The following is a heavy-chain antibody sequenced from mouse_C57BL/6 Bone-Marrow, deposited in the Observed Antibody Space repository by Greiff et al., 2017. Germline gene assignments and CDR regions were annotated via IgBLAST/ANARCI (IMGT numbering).Heavy chain of an antibody. CDR1: GYTFTSYW. J-gene: IGHJ1*03. V-gene: IGHV1-64*01. Sequence: QVQLQQPGAELVKPGASVKLSCKASGYTFTSYWMHWVKQRPGQGLEWIGMIHPNSGSTNYNEKFKSKATLTVDKSSSTAYMQLSSLTSEDSAVYYCARRLCSSHCYFDVWGTGTTVTVSS. D-gene: IGHD1-1*01. CDR3: ARRLCSSHCYFDV. CDR2: IHPNSGST.